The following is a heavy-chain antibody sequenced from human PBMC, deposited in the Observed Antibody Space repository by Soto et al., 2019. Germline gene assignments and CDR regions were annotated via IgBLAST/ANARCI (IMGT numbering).Heavy chain of an antibody. D-gene: IGHD4-17*01. CDR1: GGTFSSYT. Sequence: QVQLVQSGAEVKKPGSSVKVSCKASGGTFSSYTISWVRQAPGQGLEWMGRIIPILGIANYAQKFQGRVMITADKSTSTAYMELISLRAEDTAVYYCPICEGLRINYWGQGTLVTLSS. J-gene: IGHJ4*02. CDR2: IIPILGIA. CDR3: PICEGLRINY. V-gene: IGHV1-69*02.